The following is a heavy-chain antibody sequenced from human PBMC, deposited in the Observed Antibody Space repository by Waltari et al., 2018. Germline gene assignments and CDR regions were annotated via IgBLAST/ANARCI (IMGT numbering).Heavy chain of an antibody. Sequence: QVQLQESGPGLVKPSQTLSLTCTVSGGSISRGSYYWSWIRQPAGKGLEWIGRIYTSGSTNYNPSLKSRVTISVDTSKNQFSLKLSSVTAADTAVYYCARDSFFSGSYYDSGGYYFDYWGQGTLVTVSS. V-gene: IGHV4-61*02. D-gene: IGHD1-26*01. CDR1: GGSISRGSYY. J-gene: IGHJ4*02. CDR2: IYTSGST. CDR3: ARDSFFSGSYYDSGGYYFDY.